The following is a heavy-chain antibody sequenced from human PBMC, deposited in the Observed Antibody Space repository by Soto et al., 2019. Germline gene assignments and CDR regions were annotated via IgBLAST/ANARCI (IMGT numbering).Heavy chain of an antibody. CDR2: IDLDSSHT. Sequence: LLVQSGPELQLPGASVKVSCKASGHNYTGHHMHWVLQAPGQGLAWMAYIDLDSSHTKYAQRFQGRVTTTRDTSLTTAYIELRGLSSDDTALYYCGLEPSGTGGLDYWGQGTLLTVSS. CDR1: GHNYTGHH. J-gene: IGHJ4*02. V-gene: IGHV1-2*02. CDR3: GLEPSGTGGLDY. D-gene: IGHD7-27*01.